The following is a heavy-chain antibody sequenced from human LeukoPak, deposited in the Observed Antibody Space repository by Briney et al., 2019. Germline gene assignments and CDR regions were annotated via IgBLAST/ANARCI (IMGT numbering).Heavy chain of an antibody. J-gene: IGHJ6*03. CDR1: GFTFSSYW. D-gene: IGHD3-3*01. CDR3: AREVQQNYDFWSGYYFPPYYMDV. V-gene: IGHV3-7*01. Sequence: GGSLRLSCAASGFTFSSYWMSWVRQAPGKGLEWVANIKQDGSEKYYVDSVKGRFTISRDNAKNSLYLQMNSLRAEDTAVYYCAREVQQNYDFWSGYYFPPYYMDVWGKGTTVTVSS. CDR2: IKQDGSEK.